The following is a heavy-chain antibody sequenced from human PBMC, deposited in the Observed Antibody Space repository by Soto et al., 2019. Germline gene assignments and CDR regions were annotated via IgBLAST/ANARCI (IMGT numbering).Heavy chain of an antibody. V-gene: IGHV4-4*02. Sequence: QVQLQESGPGLVKPSGTLSLPWGASGGSVRRCNWWSWFRQPQGKGLVWVGEVYDSGSTNYNPSLKSRVTTSVDKSKNQFSLKLSSVTAADTAGYYCARDQKVTRTRYFDYWGQGTLVTVSS. J-gene: IGHJ4*02. D-gene: IGHD2-21*02. CDR2: VYDSGST. CDR3: ARDQKVTRTRYFDY. CDR1: GGSVRRCNW.